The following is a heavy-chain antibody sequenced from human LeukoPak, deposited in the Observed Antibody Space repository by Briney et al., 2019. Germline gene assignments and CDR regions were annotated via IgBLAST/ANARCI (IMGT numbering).Heavy chain of an antibody. Sequence: SVKVSCKASGYTFTGYYMHWVRQAPGQGLEWMGWINPNTGGTNCAEKFQGMVTLTRDTSISTAYMDLSRLRSDVTAVYYCVQFELDYWGQGTLVTVSS. CDR2: INPNTGGT. CDR3: VQFELDY. CDR1: GYTFTGYY. D-gene: IGHD1-7*01. J-gene: IGHJ4*02. V-gene: IGHV1-2*02.